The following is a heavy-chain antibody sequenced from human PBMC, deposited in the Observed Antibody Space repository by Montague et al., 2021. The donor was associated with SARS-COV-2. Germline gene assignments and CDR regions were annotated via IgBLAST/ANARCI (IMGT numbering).Heavy chain of an antibody. D-gene: IGHD4-17*01. CDR3: ARLPYGNSYGMDV. CDR1: GGSISTYY. CDR2: IDYSGST. V-gene: IGHV4-59*01. J-gene: IGHJ6*02. Sequence: SETLSLTCTVSGGSISTYYWNWIQQFPGKGLEWIGYIDYSGSTNYNPSLQSRVIISVDRSKIQFSLKLNSVTAADTAIYYCARLPYGNSYGMDVWGQGTTVTVSS.